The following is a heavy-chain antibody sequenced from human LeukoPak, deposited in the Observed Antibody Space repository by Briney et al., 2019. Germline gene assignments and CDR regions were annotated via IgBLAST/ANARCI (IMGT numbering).Heavy chain of an antibody. CDR3: ARDRVVAARAPSDY. D-gene: IGHD6-6*01. V-gene: IGHV3-7*01. Sequence: QHGESLKISCAVSGFTFRNYWMSWVRQAPGKGLEWVANIKQDGSEKYYVDSVKGRFTISRDNAKNSLYLQMNSLRAEDTAVYYCARDRVVAARAPSDYWGQGTLVTVSS. CDR1: GFTFRNYW. J-gene: IGHJ4*02. CDR2: IKQDGSEK.